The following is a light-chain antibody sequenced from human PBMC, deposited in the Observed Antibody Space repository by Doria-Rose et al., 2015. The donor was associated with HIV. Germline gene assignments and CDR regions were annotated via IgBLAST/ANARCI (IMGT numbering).Light chain of an antibody. CDR2: DVS. V-gene: IGLV2-14*03. J-gene: IGLJ1*01. Sequence: GTLGQSIPTSCPGGSSDVGGVGYVSWYQQHPGKAPKLMIYDVSNRPSGVSNRFSGSKSGDTASLIISGLQAEDEADYYCNSYTTSSTHNYVFGTGTKVTVL. CDR1: SSDVGGVGY. CDR3: NSYTTSSTHNYV.